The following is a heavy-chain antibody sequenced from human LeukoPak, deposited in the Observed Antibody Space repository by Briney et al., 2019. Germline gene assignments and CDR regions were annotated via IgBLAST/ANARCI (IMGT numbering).Heavy chain of an antibody. V-gene: IGHV4-61*08. CDR1: GASISSGGYY. CDR2: IYYGGST. D-gene: IGHD2-15*01. CDR3: ARRYCSGGSCYSSLDY. Sequence: SETLSLTCTVSGASISSGGYYWSWIRQPPGKGLEWIGYIYYGGSTNYNPSLKSRVTISVDTSKNQFSLKLSSATAADTAVYYCARRYCSGGSCYSSLDYWGQGSLVTVSS. J-gene: IGHJ4*02.